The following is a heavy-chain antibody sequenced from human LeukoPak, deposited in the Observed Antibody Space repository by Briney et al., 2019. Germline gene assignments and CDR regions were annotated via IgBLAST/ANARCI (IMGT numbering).Heavy chain of an antibody. V-gene: IGHV4-38-2*02. J-gene: IGHJ3*02. CDR1: GYSISSGYY. CDR2: IYHSGST. Sequence: PSETLSLTCTVSGYSISSGYYWGWIRQPPGKGLEWIGSIYHSGSTYYNPSLKSRVTISVHTSKKQFSLKLSSVTAADTAVYFCARGPYSYDSSGAFDIWGQGTMVTVSS. D-gene: IGHD3-22*01. CDR3: ARGPYSYDSSGAFDI.